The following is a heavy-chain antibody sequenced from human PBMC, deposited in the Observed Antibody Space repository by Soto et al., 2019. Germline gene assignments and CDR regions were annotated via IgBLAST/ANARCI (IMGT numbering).Heavy chain of an antibody. CDR2: IYYSGST. J-gene: IGHJ3*02. D-gene: IGHD4-17*01. Sequence: SETLSLTCTVSGVSISSSSSYWGWIRQPPGTGLEWIGSIYYSGSTYYNPSLKSRFTISVDTSKNQFSLKLSSVTAADTAVYYCARHRLYGDYADALDIWGQGTMVS. V-gene: IGHV4-39*01. CDR1: GVSISSSSSY. CDR3: ARHRLYGDYADALDI.